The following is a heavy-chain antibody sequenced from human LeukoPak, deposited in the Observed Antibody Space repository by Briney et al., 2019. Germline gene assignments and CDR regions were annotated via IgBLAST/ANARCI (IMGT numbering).Heavy chain of an antibody. Sequence: GGSLRLSCAASGFTFSSYGLHWVRQAPGKGLEWVAFIRYDGNNKYNSDSVKGRFTISRDDSKNTLYLHTNSLRPEDTAVYYCAKQGANGGANFDYWGQGTLVTVSS. CDR1: GFTFSSYG. J-gene: IGHJ4*02. CDR3: AKQGANGGANFDY. CDR2: IRYDGNNK. V-gene: IGHV3-30*02. D-gene: IGHD2-21*01.